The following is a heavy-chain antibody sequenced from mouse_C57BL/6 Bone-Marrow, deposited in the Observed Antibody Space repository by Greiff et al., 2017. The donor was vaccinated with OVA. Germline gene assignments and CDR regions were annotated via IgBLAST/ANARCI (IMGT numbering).Heavy chain of an antibody. Sequence: EVQLQESGAELVRPGASVKMSCKTSGYTFTSYGITWVKQRPGQGLEWIGYIYIGNGYTEYNEKFKGKATLTSDTSSSTAYMQLSSLTSEDSAIYVGSKVFKGSSSEWYVDDWGTGTTVTVSS. J-gene: IGHJ1*03. CDR1: GYTFTSYG. CDR3: SKVFKGSSSEWYVDD. V-gene: IGHV1-58*01. CDR2: IYIGNGYT. D-gene: IGHD1-1*01.